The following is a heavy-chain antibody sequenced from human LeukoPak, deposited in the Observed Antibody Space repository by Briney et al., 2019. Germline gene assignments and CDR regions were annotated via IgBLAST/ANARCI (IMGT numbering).Heavy chain of an antibody. CDR1: GYSISSGFY. D-gene: IGHD3-9*01. J-gene: IGHJ4*02. CDR3: ARSKDILTGYCFDY. V-gene: IGHV4-38-2*02. CDR2: IYHSGST. Sequence: SETLSLTCTVSGYSISSGFYWGWIRQPPGKGLECIGSIYHSGSTYYNPSLKSRVTISVDTSKNQFSLNLSSVTAADTAMYYCARSKDILTGYCFDYWGQGTLVTVSP.